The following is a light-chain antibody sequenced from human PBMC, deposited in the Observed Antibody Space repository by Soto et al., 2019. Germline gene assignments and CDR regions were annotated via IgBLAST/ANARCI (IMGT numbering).Light chain of an antibody. J-gene: IGLJ2*01. CDR3: ASWDDSLSGPV. CDR2: RNN. CDR1: SSNIGSNY. V-gene: IGLV1-47*01. Sequence: QSVPTQPPSASGTPGQRVTISCSGSSSNIGSNYVYWYQQLPGTTPKLLIYRNNQRPSGVPDRFSASKSGTSASLAISGLRSGDEADYYCASWDDSLSGPVFGGGTKLTVL.